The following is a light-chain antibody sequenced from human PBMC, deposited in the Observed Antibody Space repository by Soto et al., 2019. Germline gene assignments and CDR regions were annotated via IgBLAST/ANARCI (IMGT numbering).Light chain of an antibody. CDR2: DNN. V-gene: IGLV1-44*01. J-gene: IGLJ2*01. CDR1: SSNIGSNT. Sequence: QSVLTQPPSASGTPGQRVTISCSGGSSNIGSNTVNWYQHLPGTAPKLLIYDNNRRPSGVPDRFSGSKSGASASLSISGPQSEDEADFHCAAWDDSLNGPVFGGGTKLTVL. CDR3: AAWDDSLNGPV.